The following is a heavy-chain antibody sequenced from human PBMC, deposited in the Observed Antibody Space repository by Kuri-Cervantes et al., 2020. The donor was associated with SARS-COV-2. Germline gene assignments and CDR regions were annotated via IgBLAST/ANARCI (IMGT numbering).Heavy chain of an antibody. D-gene: IGHD6-13*01. CDR3: ARDRGPIAAAEFDY. CDR2: ISSSSSYI. J-gene: IGHJ4*02. V-gene: IGHV3-21*04. CDR1: GFTFSSYS. Sequence: GGSLRLSCAASGFTFSSYSMNWVRQAPGKGLEWVSSISSSSSYIYYADSVKGRFTISRDNAKNSLYLQMNSLRAEDTALYYCARDRGPIAAAEFDYWGQGTLVTVSS.